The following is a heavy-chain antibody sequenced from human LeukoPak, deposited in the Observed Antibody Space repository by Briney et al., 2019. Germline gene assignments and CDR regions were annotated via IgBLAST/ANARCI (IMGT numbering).Heavy chain of an antibody. CDR1: GFTFSSYS. V-gene: IGHV3-48*01. Sequence: PGGSLRLSCAASGFTFSSYSMNWVRQAPGKGLEWVSYISSSSSTIYYADSVKGRFTIPRDNAKNSLYLQMNSLRAEDTAVYYCATPLGYCSSTSCYRAFDIWGQGTMVTVSS. CDR3: ATPLGYCSSTSCYRAFDI. J-gene: IGHJ3*02. CDR2: ISSSSSTI. D-gene: IGHD2-2*02.